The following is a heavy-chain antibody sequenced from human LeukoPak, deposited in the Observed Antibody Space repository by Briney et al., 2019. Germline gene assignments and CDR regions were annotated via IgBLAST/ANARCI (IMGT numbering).Heavy chain of an antibody. D-gene: IGHD2-2*01. J-gene: IGHJ4*02. CDR1: GSTFSSYW. Sequence: GGSLRLSCAASGSTFSSYWMRWVRQAPGKGLEWVANIKPDGSEEYHVDSVEGRFSISRDNVKNSLYLQMNSLRAEDTAVYYCAKGRSDTSYYDYWGQGTLVTVSS. CDR3: AKGRSDTSYYDY. CDR2: IKPDGSEE. V-gene: IGHV3-7*05.